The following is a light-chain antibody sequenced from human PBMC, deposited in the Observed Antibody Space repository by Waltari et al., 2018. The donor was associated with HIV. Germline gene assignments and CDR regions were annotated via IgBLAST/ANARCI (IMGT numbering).Light chain of an antibody. CDR1: SSDDGGYNL. CDR3: CAYADSTTYVS. V-gene: IGLV2-23*02. J-gene: IGLJ2*01. Sequence: QSALTQPASVSGSPGQSITISCTGTSSDDGGYNLVSWYQQHPGKAPKLIIYEVSKRPSGVCNRFSGAKSGNAASLTSSGLQAEDEADYYCCAYADSTTYVSFSGETKLTVL. CDR2: EVS.